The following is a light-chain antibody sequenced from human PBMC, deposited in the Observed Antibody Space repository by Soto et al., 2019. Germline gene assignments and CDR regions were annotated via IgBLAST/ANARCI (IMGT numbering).Light chain of an antibody. CDR2: SVS. CDR3: STWDDSLSGWV. V-gene: IGLV2-11*01. CDR1: SSDVGGHNY. Sequence: QSVLTQPRSVSGSPGQSITISCTGTSSDVGGHNYVSWYQQHPGKAPQLMISSVSKRPSGVPDRFSGSKSGNTASLTISGLRAEDDADYFCSTWDDSLSGWVFGGGTKLTVL. J-gene: IGLJ3*02.